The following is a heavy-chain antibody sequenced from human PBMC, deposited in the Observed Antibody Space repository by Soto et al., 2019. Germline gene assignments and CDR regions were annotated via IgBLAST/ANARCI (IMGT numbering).Heavy chain of an antibody. D-gene: IGHD6-19*01. CDR1: GGTFSTYA. CDR3: AWAKSVAVIRADY. Sequence: QVQLVQSGAEVKKPGSSVKVSCKAFGGTFSTYAINWVRQAPGQGLEWMVTIIPIFGTPNYAQTFQDRVTITADESTSTAYMELSSLRSEDTAVYYCAWAKSVAVIRADYWGQGTLVTVSS. CDR2: IIPIFGTP. V-gene: IGHV1-69*18. J-gene: IGHJ4*02.